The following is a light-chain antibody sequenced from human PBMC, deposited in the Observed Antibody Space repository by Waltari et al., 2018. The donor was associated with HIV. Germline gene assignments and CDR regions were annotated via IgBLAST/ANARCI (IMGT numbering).Light chain of an antibody. Sequence: EIVMTQSPATLSVSPGERATLSCRASQSVSRNLAWYQQKPGQAPRLLIYGASTRATGIPARFSGSGSGTEFTLTISSLQSEDFAVYYCQQYNNWPRKFGQGTKVEIK. CDR1: QSVSRN. CDR2: GAS. J-gene: IGKJ1*01. CDR3: QQYNNWPRK. V-gene: IGKV3-15*01.